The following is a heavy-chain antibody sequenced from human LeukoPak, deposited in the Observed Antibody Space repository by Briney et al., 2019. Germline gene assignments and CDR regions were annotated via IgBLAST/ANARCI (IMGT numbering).Heavy chain of an antibody. CDR1: GLTDSSTY. D-gene: IGHD2-8*01. CDR3: ARDTFND. J-gene: IGHJ4*02. CDR2: IYSGGSA. Sequence: GGSLRLSCAFSGLTDSSTYMNWVRQAPAKGLEWVSVIYSGGSAYYADSVKGRFTISRDNSKNTLYLQMNSLRVENTAVYYCARDTFNDWGQGTLVTVSS. V-gene: IGHV3-66*01.